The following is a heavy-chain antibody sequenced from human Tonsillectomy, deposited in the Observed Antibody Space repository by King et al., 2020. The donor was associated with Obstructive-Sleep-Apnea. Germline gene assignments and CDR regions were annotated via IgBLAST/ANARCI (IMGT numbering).Heavy chain of an antibody. V-gene: IGHV4-39*07. CDR2: IYYSGST. J-gene: IGHJ2*01. CDR1: VGSISRSSYY. Sequence: QLQESGPGLVKPSETLSLTCTVSVGSISRSSYYWGWIRQPPGKGLEWIGSIYYSGSTYYNPSLKSRVTISVNTSKKQFSLELSSVTAADTALYYCASDGIAAVYWYFDLWGRGTLVTVSS. D-gene: IGHD6-13*01. CDR3: ASDGIAAVYWYFDL.